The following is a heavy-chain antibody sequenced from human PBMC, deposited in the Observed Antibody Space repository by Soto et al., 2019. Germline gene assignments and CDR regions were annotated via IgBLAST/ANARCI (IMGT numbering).Heavy chain of an antibody. D-gene: IGHD3-9*01. Sequence: EVQLLESGGGLVQPGGSLRLSCAVSGITFSSYAMNWVRQAPGKGLAWVSTISGSGATTYYAVSVKGRFTISRDNSKNTLYPQMNSLRVEDTAIYYCTRGEDDIGFVIYHDYWRLGTLVPVSS. CDR2: ISGSGATT. V-gene: IGHV3-23*01. CDR1: GITFSSYA. J-gene: IGHJ4*02. CDR3: TRGEDDIGFVIYHDY.